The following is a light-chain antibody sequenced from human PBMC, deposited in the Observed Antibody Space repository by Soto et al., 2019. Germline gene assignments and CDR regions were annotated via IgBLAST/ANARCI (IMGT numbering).Light chain of an antibody. CDR2: HVS. Sequence: EIVLTQSPATLSLSPGERATLSCRASLSVSNCLAWYQQRPGQAPRLLIYHVSSRAPGIPARFSGSGSGTDFTLTISSLEPEDFAVYYCQQCSNWPPITFGQWTRLEIK. V-gene: IGKV3-11*01. J-gene: IGKJ5*01. CDR3: QQCSNWPPIT. CDR1: LSVSNC.